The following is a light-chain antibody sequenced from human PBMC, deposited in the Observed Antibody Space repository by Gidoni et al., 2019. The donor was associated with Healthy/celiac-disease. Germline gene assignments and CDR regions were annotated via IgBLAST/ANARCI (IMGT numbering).Light chain of an antibody. CDR3: ASWDDSLNGPV. V-gene: IGLV1-44*01. J-gene: IGLJ3*02. CDR1: SSNLGSNT. CDR2: TNN. Sequence: QSVLTQPPSASGTPGQRVTISCSGSSSNLGSNTVNWYQPPPGTAHKLLIYTNNPRPPGVPDRFSGSKSVTSASLAISGLQSEDEADYYCASWDDSLNGPVFGGGTKLTVL.